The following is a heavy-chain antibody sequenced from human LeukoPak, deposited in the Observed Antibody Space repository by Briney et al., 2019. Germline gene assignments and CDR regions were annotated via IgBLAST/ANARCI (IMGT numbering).Heavy chain of an antibody. V-gene: IGHV3-20*04. Sequence: GGSLRLSCAASGFTFDDYGMSWVRQAPGKGLEWVSGINWNGGSTGYADSVKGRFTISRDNAKNSLYLQMSRLRAEDTAVYYCARDARYSSSWWYFDYWGQGTLVTVSS. J-gene: IGHJ4*02. D-gene: IGHD6-13*01. CDR3: ARDARYSSSWWYFDY. CDR1: GFTFDDYG. CDR2: INWNGGST.